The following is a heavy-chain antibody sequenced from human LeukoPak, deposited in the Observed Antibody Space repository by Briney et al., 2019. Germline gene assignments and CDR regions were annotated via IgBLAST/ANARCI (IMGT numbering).Heavy chain of an antibody. J-gene: IGHJ4*02. D-gene: IGHD3-22*01. Sequence: ASVKVSCKASGYTFTSYGISWVRQAPGRGLEWMGWISAYNGNTNYAQKLQGRVTMTTDTSTSTAYMELRSLRSDDTAVYYCARSLYDSSGYLSWGFDYWGQGTLVTVSS. CDR2: ISAYNGNT. V-gene: IGHV1-18*01. CDR3: ARSLYDSSGYLSWGFDY. CDR1: GYTFTSYG.